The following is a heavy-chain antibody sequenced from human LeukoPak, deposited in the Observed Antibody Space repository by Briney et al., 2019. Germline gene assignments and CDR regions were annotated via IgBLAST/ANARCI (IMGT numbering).Heavy chain of an antibody. CDR2: ISPNSGGT. CDR1: AYTFTGYY. V-gene: IGHV1-2*02. J-gene: IGHJ4*02. CDR3: ARGKTTVYCGGDCYAFDY. Sequence: ASVTVSCKTSAYTFTGYYMHWVRQAPGQGLEWMGWISPNSGGTNYAQKFQGRVTMTSDTSISTAYMELSRLRSDDTAVYYCARGKTTVYCGGDCYAFDYWGQGSLVTVSS. D-gene: IGHD2-21*02.